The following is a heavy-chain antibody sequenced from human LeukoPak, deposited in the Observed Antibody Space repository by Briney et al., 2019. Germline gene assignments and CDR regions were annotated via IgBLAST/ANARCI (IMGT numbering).Heavy chain of an antibody. Sequence: GGSLRLSXAASGFTFSSYAMSWVRQSPGKGLEWLSAIRGSGGSTYYADSVKGRFTISRDNPKNTLYLQMSSLRAEDTAVYYCAKNYYDSSGYGFDFWGQGTLVTVSS. V-gene: IGHV3-23*01. J-gene: IGHJ4*02. CDR3: AKNYYDSSGYGFDF. CDR1: GFTFSSYA. D-gene: IGHD3-22*01. CDR2: IRGSGGST.